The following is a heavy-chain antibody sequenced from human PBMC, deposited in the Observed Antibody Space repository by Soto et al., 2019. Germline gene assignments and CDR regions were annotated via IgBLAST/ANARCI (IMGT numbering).Heavy chain of an antibody. CDR2: IYYSGST. V-gene: IGHV4-59*01. Sequence: QVQLQESGPGLVKPSETLSLTCTVSGGSISSYYWSWIRQPPGKGLEWIGYIYYSGSTNYNPSLKSRVTISVDTSKNQFSLKLSSVTAADTAVYYCARGGYYGGKSWFDPWGQGTLVTVSS. CDR1: GGSISSYY. J-gene: IGHJ5*02. D-gene: IGHD4-17*01. CDR3: ARGGYYGGKSWFDP.